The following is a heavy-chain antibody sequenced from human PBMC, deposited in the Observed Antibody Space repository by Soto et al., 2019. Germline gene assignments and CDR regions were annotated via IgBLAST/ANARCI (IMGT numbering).Heavy chain of an antibody. Sequence: SETLSLTCTVSGGSISSGGYYWSWIRQHPGKGLEWIGYIYYSGSTYYNPSLKSRVTISVDTSKNQFSLKLSSVTAADTAVYYCAAWNDDLTYYYYGMDVWGQGTTVTVSS. V-gene: IGHV4-31*03. D-gene: IGHD1-1*01. CDR3: AAWNDDLTYYYYGMDV. J-gene: IGHJ6*02. CDR1: GGSISSGGYY. CDR2: IYYSGST.